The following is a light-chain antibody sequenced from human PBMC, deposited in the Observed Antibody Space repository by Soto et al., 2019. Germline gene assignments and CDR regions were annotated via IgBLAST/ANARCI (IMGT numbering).Light chain of an antibody. Sequence: AIQLTPSPSSLSASIGDRVTITCRASLGIRNDLGWYQEKPGEAPRLLVYAASTLQSGVPSRFSGSGSGTEFTLTISSLQLEDFGTYYCLQDYNYPLTFGGGTRLEI. CDR1: LGIRND. CDR3: LQDYNYPLT. V-gene: IGKV1-6*02. CDR2: AAS. J-gene: IGKJ4*01.